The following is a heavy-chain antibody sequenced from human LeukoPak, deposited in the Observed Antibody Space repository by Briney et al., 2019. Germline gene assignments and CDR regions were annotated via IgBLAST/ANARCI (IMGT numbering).Heavy chain of an antibody. J-gene: IGHJ4*02. Sequence: SETLSLTCTVSGYSISSGHYWGWIRQPPGKGLEWVGSVYHSGSIYYNPSLKSRVIMSVDTSKNQFSLKLSSLTAADTAIYYCAREIYYDSSAYDYWGQGTLVTVSS. CDR1: GYSISSGHY. CDR2: VYHSGSI. CDR3: AREIYYDSSAYDY. D-gene: IGHD3-22*01. V-gene: IGHV4-38-2*02.